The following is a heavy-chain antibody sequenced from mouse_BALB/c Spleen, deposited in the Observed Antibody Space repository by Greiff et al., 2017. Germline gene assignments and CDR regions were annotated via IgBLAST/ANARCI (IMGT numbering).Heavy chain of an antibody. V-gene: IGHV1-55*01. CDR3: TRPSTMITTGWFAY. Sequence: QVQLQQSGTVLARPGASVKMSCKASGYSFTSYWMHWVKQRPGQGLEWIGAIYPGIGSTNYDEKFKSKATLTVDTSSSTAYMQLSSLTSEDSAVYYCTRPSTMITTGWFAYWGQGTLVTVSA. J-gene: IGHJ3*01. CDR2: IYPGIGST. CDR1: GYSFTSYW. D-gene: IGHD2-4*01.